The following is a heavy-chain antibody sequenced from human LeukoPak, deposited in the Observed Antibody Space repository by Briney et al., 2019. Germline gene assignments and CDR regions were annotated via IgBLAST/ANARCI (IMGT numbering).Heavy chain of an antibody. Sequence: PGGSLRLSCAASGFTFSSYSMNWVRQAPGKGPEWVSSISSSSSYIYYADSVKGRFTISRDNAKNSLYLQMNSLRAEDTAVYYCASAYGDYRYYFDYWGQGTLVTVSS. CDR1: GFTFSSYS. D-gene: IGHD4-17*01. J-gene: IGHJ4*02. CDR3: ASAYGDYRYYFDY. V-gene: IGHV3-21*01. CDR2: ISSSSSYI.